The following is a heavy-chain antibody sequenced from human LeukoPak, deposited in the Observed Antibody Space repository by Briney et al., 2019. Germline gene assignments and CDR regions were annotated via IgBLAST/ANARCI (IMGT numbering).Heavy chain of an antibody. J-gene: IGHJ3*02. CDR1: GFTFSTYA. V-gene: IGHV3-30-3*01. D-gene: IGHD2-15*01. CDR3: ARDPGLGYCSGGSCQGAFDI. CDR2: ISYDGSNK. Sequence: GGSLRLSYAASGFTFSTYAMNWVRQAPGKGLEWVAVISYDGSNKYYADSVKGRFTISRDNSKNTLYLQMNSLRAEDTAVYYCARDPGLGYCSGGSCQGAFDIWGQGTMVTVSS.